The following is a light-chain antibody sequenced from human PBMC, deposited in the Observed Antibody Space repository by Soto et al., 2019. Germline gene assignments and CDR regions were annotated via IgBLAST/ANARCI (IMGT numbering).Light chain of an antibody. CDR2: GNR. CDR1: SSNIGAGYD. J-gene: IGLJ2*01. Sequence: QSVLTQPPSVSGAPGQRVTISCTGRSSNIGAGYDVHWYQQLPGTAPKLLLYGNRNRPSGVPDRFSGSKSGTSASLAITGLQAEAEADYDCQSYDSSLSGSVVFGGGTKLTVL. CDR3: QSYDSSLSGSVV. V-gene: IGLV1-40*01.